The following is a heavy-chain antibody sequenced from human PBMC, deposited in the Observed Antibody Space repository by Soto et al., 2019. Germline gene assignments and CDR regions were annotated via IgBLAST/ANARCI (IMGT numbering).Heavy chain of an antibody. CDR3: AKGSRRIVVVTAIHFGMDV. CDR2: ISYDGSNK. D-gene: IGHD2-21*02. V-gene: IGHV3-30*18. Sequence: QVQLVESGGGVVQPGRSLRLSCAASGFTFSSHGMHWVHQAPGKGLEWVAVISYDGSNKYYADSVKGRFTISRDNSKNMLYLQMNSLRGEDTAVYYCAKGSRRIVVVTAIHFGMDVWGQGTTVTVSS. CDR1: GFTFSSHG. J-gene: IGHJ6*02.